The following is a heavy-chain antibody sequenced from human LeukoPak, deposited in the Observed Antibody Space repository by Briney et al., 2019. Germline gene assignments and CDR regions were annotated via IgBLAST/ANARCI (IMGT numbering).Heavy chain of an antibody. Sequence: GGSLRLSCAASGFTFSNAWMSWVRQAPGKGLERVGRIKSKTDGGTTDYAAPVKGRFTISRDDSKNTLYLQMNSLKTEDTAVYYCTTDRGYDYVLDYWGQGTLVTVSS. V-gene: IGHV3-15*01. CDR3: TTDRGYDYVLDY. CDR2: IKSKTDGGTT. CDR1: GFTFSNAW. J-gene: IGHJ4*02. D-gene: IGHD5-12*01.